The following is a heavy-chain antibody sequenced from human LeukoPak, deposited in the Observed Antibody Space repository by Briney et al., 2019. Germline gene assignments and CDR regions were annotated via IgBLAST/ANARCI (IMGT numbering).Heavy chain of an antibody. CDR3: ARGASTWYDS. J-gene: IGHJ5*01. CDR2: ITSDGRSA. Sequence: GGSLRLSCAASGFTFSSYWMHWVRQAPGKGLVWASRITSDGRSASYADSVKGRFTMSRDNAKNTLYLQMNSLRAEETAVYYCARGASTWYDSWGQGTLVTVSS. D-gene: IGHD2-2*01. V-gene: IGHV3-74*01. CDR1: GFTFSSYW.